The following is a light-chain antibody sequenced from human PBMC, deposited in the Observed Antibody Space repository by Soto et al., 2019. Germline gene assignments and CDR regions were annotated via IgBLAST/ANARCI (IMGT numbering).Light chain of an antibody. CDR1: SSDVGAYNY. V-gene: IGLV2-14*01. CDR2: DVS. Sequence: QSALTQPASVSGSPGQSITISCTGTSSDVGAYNYDSWYQQYPGEAPKVIIYDVSHRPAEVSNRFSGAKSGNTAALTISGLQAQDEADYYCSSYPSATTSVFGTGTKVTVL. J-gene: IGLJ1*01. CDR3: SSYPSATTSV.